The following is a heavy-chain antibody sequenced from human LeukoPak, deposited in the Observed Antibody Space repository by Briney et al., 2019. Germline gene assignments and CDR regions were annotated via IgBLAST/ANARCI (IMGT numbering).Heavy chain of an antibody. Sequence: SETLSLTCAVSGGSISSSNWWSWVRQPPGKGLEWIGEIYHSGSTNYNPSLKSRVTISVDKSKNQFSLKLSSVTAADTAVYYCARATELVGYYGVDVWGKGTTVTVSS. CDR3: ARATELVGYYGVDV. D-gene: IGHD6-13*01. V-gene: IGHV4-4*02. J-gene: IGHJ6*04. CDR1: GGSISSSNW. CDR2: IYHSGST.